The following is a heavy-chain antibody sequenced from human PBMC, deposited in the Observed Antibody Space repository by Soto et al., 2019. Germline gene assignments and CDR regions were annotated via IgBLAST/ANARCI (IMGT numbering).Heavy chain of an antibody. Sequence: QVQLVESGGGVVQPGRSLRLSCVASGITLNNYFMYWVRQAPGKGLEWVAAISYDGSNKHYTDSVKGRFTISRDNSKNTLDLQTNSLRPEDTAVCYCVAGDEDYAMGVWGQGTTVTVSS. CDR1: GITLNNYF. J-gene: IGHJ6*02. V-gene: IGHV3-30-3*01. D-gene: IGHD2-15*01. CDR2: ISYDGSNK. CDR3: VAGDEDYAMGV.